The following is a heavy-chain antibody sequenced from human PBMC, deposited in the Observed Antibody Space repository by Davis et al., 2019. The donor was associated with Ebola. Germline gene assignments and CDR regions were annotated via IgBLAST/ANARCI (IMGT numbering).Heavy chain of an antibody. CDR1: GFTFSSYW. CDR3: AKRLVEEVYYYGMDV. D-gene: IGHD6-6*01. V-gene: IGHV3-7*01. J-gene: IGHJ6*02. Sequence: GESLKISCAASGFTFSSYWMSWVRQAPGKGLEWVANIKQDGSEKYYVDSVKGRFTISRDNAKNSLYLQMNSLRAEDTAVYYCAKRLVEEVYYYGMDVWGQGTTVTVSS. CDR2: IKQDGSEK.